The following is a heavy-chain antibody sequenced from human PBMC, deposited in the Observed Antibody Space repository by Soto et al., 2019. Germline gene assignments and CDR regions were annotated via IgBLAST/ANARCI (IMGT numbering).Heavy chain of an antibody. CDR3: ARGLDYFDY. CDR1: GFTFSSYS. Sequence: EVQLVESGGGLVQPGGSLRLSCAASGFTFSSYSMNWVRQAPGKGLEWVSYIGSSSSAIYYANSMKGRFTISRDNAKNSLYLQMSSLRDEDTAVYYCARGLDYFDYWGQGTLVTVSS. J-gene: IGHJ4*02. CDR2: IGSSSSAI. V-gene: IGHV3-48*02.